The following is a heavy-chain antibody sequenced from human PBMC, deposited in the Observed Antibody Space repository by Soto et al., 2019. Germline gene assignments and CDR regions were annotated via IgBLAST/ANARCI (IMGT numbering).Heavy chain of an antibody. CDR1: GYTFSSYA. CDR2: INAGYGNT. Sequence: ASVKVSCKASGYTFSSYAMHWVRQAPGQRLEWMGWINAGYGNTKSSQKFQDRVTISRDASASTAYMELTSLRSEDTAVYYCARDTGDGTFDFWGQGTLVTVSS. J-gene: IGHJ4*02. D-gene: IGHD7-27*01. CDR3: ARDTGDGTFDF. V-gene: IGHV1-3*01.